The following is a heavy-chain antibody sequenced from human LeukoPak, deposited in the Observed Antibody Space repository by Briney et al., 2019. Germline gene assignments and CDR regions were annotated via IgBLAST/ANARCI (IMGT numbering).Heavy chain of an antibody. J-gene: IGHJ5*02. CDR2: IFYSGST. V-gene: IGHV4-59*02. Sequence: SETLSLTCTVSGGSVSSYCWTWIRQPPGKGLEWIGYIFYSGSTNYNPSLKSRVTISVDTSKNQFSLKLSSVTAADTAVYYCATIIAARPTWGQGTLVTVSS. D-gene: IGHD6-6*01. CDR1: GGSVSSYC. CDR3: ATIIAARPT.